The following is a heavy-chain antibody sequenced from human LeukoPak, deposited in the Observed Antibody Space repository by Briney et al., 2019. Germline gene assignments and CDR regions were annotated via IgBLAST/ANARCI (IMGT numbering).Heavy chain of an antibody. D-gene: IGHD4-23*01. Sequence: GGPLRLSCAASGFTFTGSAMHWVRQASGKGLEWVGRIRGKPNSYATTYAASARRKFTFPREDSTNTAYLQMNSLRTEETSVYYCASSTPGGGGNSDPFDVWGRGTMVTVSS. CDR2: IRGKPNSYAT. J-gene: IGHJ3*01. CDR3: ASSTPGGGGNSDPFDV. V-gene: IGHV3-73*01. CDR1: GFTFTGSA.